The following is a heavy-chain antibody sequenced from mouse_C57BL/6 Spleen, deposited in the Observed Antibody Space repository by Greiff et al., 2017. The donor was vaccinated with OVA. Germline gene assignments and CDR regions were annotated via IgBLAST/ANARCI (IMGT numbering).Heavy chain of an antibody. CDR1: GYTFTSYW. V-gene: IGHV1-53*01. J-gene: IGHJ1*03. D-gene: IGHD1-1*01. CDR3: ARSPPYYDGSSHGYFDG. Sequence: VQLQQSGTELVKPGASVKLSCKASGYTFTSYWMHWVKQRPGQGLEWIGNINPSNGGTNYNEKFKSKATLTVDKSSSTAYMQLSSLTSEDSAVYYCARSPPYYDGSSHGYFDGWGTGTTVTVSA. CDR2: INPSNGGT.